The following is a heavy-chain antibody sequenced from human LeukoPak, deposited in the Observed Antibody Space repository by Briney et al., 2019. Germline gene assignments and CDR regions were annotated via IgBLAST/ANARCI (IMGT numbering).Heavy chain of an antibody. CDR1: GYTFTDYY. D-gene: IGHD2-15*01. CDR3: ARDQEGGSYGLD. CDR2: INPNRGGT. Sequence: ASVTVPCKASGYTFTDYYLHWLRQAPGQGLAWMGWINPNRGGTNYAQKFQGTVTLTRDTSISTAYMELSRLRSDDTAVYYCARDQEGGSYGLDWGQGTLVTVSS. J-gene: IGHJ4*02. V-gene: IGHV1-2*02.